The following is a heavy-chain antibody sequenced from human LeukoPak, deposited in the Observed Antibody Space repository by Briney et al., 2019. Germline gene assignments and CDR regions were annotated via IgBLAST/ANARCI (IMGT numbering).Heavy chain of an antibody. Sequence: SETLSLTCTVSGGSISSYYWSWIRQPPGKGLEWIGYIYYSGSTNYNPSLKSRVTISVDTSKNQFSLKLSSVTAADTAVYYCARTVAGTGSLDYWGQGTLVTVSS. CDR1: GGSISSYY. V-gene: IGHV4-59*08. CDR3: ARTVAGTGSLDY. J-gene: IGHJ4*02. CDR2: IYYSGST. D-gene: IGHD6-19*01.